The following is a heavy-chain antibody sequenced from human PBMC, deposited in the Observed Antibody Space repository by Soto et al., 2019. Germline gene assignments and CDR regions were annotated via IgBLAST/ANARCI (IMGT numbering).Heavy chain of an antibody. Sequence: PSETLSLTCAVSGYSISSGYNWGWIRQTPGEGLEWIGTIHHTGSTYYNPSLKSRVIISLDTSKNQFSLKLSSVTAADTALYYCARPEGGYGSGYSWFDPWGQGTRVTVSS. CDR1: GYSISSGYN. D-gene: IGHD5-12*01. J-gene: IGHJ5*02. CDR3: ARPEGGYGSGYSWFDP. V-gene: IGHV4-38-2*01. CDR2: IHHTGST.